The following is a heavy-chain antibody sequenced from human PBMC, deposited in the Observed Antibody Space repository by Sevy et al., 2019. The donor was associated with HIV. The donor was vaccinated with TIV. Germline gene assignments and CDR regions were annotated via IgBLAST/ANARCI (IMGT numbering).Heavy chain of an antibody. CDR2: IYSDGST. V-gene: IGHV3-53*04. CDR3: ARGPAAGTLNNDY. D-gene: IGHD6-13*01. J-gene: IGHJ4*02. Sequence: GGSLRLSCAASGFTVSSNYMSWVRQAPGKGLEWVSVIYSDGSTYYEDSVKGRFTIYSNNSKNTLYLQMSSLRAEDTAVYYCARGPAAGTLNNDYWGQGTLVTVSS. CDR1: GFTVSSNY.